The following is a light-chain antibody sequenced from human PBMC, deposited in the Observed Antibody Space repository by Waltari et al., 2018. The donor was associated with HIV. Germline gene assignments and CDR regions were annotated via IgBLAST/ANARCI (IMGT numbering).Light chain of an antibody. Sequence: DIVMTQSPLSLPVTPGEPASISCRSSQSLRHSTGYNYLDWYLQKPGQSPQLLIYLGSNRASGVPDRFTGSGSGTDFTLKISRVEAEDVAIYYCMQALQTPPTFGQGTKLEI. J-gene: IGKJ2*01. CDR3: MQALQTPPT. V-gene: IGKV2-28*01. CDR2: LGS. CDR1: QSLRHSTGYNY.